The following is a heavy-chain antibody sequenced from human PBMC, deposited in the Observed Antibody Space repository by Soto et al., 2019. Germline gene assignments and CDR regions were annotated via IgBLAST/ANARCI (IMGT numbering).Heavy chain of an antibody. CDR3: ARDRFRGYDFWSGYYAGFDY. Sequence: TLSLTCTVSGGSISSGDYYWSWIRQPPGKGLEWIGYIYYSGSTYYNPSLKSRVTISVDTSKNQFSLKLSSVTAADTAVYYCARDRFRGYDFWSGYYAGFDYWGQGTLVTVSS. CDR1: GGSISSGDYY. V-gene: IGHV4-30-4*01. CDR2: IYYSGST. J-gene: IGHJ4*02. D-gene: IGHD3-3*01.